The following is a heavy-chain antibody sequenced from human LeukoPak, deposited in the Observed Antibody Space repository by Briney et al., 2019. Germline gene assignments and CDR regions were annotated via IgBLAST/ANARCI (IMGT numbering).Heavy chain of an antibody. CDR1: SGSFSGYY. CDR3: ARHRGLADFDY. D-gene: IGHD3-10*01. CDR2: IYYSGST. J-gene: IGHJ4*02. Sequence: SETLSLTCAVYSGSFSGYYWSWIRQSPGKGLEWIGYIYYSGSTNYNPSLKSRVTISVDTSKNQFSLKLSSVTAADTAVYYCARHRGLADFDYWGQGTLVTVSS. V-gene: IGHV4-59*08.